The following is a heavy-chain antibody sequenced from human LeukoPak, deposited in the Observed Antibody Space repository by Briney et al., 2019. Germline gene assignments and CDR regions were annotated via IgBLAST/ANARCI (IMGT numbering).Heavy chain of an antibody. V-gene: IGHV4-34*01. CDR1: GGSFSGYY. Sequence: KPSETLSLTCAVYGGSFSGYYWSGIRRPPGKGLEWIGEINHSGSTNYNPSLKSRVTISVDTSKNQFSLKLSSVTAADTAVYYCARGLGYYDFWSGYSPVGYWGQGTLVTVSS. CDR2: INHSGST. J-gene: IGHJ4*02. CDR3: ARGLGYYDFWSGYSPVGY. D-gene: IGHD3-3*01.